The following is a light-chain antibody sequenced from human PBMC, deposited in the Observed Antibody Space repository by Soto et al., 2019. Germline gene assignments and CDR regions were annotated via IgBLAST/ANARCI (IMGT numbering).Light chain of an antibody. CDR2: WAS. Sequence: DIVMTQSPDSLAVSLGERATINCKSSQSVLYSSNNKNYLAWYQQRPGQPPKLLIYWASTRESGVPDRFSGSRSWTDFTLTITSLQAEDVAVYYCQQYESTPPTFGPGTKLEIK. V-gene: IGKV4-1*01. J-gene: IGKJ2*01. CDR3: QQYESTPPT. CDR1: QSVLYSSNNKNY.